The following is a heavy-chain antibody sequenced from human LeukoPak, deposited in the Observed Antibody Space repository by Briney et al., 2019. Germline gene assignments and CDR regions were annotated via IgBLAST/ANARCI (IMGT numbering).Heavy chain of an antibody. CDR3: ARVRKYYDSSGRYYYYYMDV. Sequence: PSETLSLTCAVSGGSISSSNWWSWVRQPPGKGLEWIGEIYHSGSTNYNPSLKSRVTISVDKSKNQFSLKLSSVTAADTAVYYCARVRKYYDSSGRYYYYYMDVWGKGTTATVSS. CDR2: IYHSGST. V-gene: IGHV4-4*02. D-gene: IGHD3-22*01. CDR1: GGSISSSNW. J-gene: IGHJ6*03.